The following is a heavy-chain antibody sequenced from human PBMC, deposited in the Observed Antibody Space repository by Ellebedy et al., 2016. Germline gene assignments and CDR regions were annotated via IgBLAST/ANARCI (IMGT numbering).Heavy chain of an antibody. Sequence: ASVKVSXXASGYTFTSYYMHWVRQAPGQGLEWMGIINPSGGSTSYAQKFQGRVTMTRDTSTSTVYMELRSLRSDDTAVYYCARTAARGYAEYFQHWGQGTLVTVSS. CDR3: ARTAARGYAEYFQH. CDR2: INPSGGST. CDR1: GYTFTSYY. J-gene: IGHJ1*01. D-gene: IGHD3-10*01. V-gene: IGHV1-46*01.